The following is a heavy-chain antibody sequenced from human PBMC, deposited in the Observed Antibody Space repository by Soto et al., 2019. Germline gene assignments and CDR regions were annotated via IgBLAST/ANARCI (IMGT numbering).Heavy chain of an antibody. J-gene: IGHJ4*02. CDR3: ARALETAWFGPFPN. D-gene: IGHD3-10*01. CDR2: ISYDGSNK. V-gene: IGHV3-30-3*01. Sequence: QVQLVESGGGVVQPGRSLRLSCAASGFTFSSYAMHWVRQAPGKGLEWVAVISYDGSNKYYAESVKGRFTISRDNSKNTLYLQMNSLRAEDTAVYYCARALETAWFGPFPNWGQGTLVTVSS. CDR1: GFTFSSYA.